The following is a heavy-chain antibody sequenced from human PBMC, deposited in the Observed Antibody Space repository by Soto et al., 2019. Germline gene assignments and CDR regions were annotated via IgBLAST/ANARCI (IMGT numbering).Heavy chain of an antibody. CDR2: IYHTGSA. D-gene: IGHD4-17*01. CDR1: SGSISSSNW. V-gene: IGHV4-4*02. Sequence: QVQLQESGPGLVKPSGTLSLTCAVSSGSISSSNWWTWVRQPPGKGLEWIGEIYHTGSANYNPSLKSQVTISIDKSKYQFSLRLSSVTAADTAVYYSARGGDYVFDYWGQGTLVTVSS. CDR3: ARGGDYVFDY. J-gene: IGHJ4*02.